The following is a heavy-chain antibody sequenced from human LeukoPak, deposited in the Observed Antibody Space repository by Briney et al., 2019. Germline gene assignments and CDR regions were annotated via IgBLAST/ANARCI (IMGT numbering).Heavy chain of an antibody. CDR1: GFSFSGYA. CDR2: ISGSGSHT. CDR3: AKDISGYYRPFDY. J-gene: IGHJ4*02. D-gene: IGHD3-22*01. V-gene: IGHV3-23*01. Sequence: GGSLRLSCAASGFSFSGYAMSWVRRAPGKGLEWVSSISGSGSHTYHADSVKGRFTISRDNSKNTLYLQMNSLRAEDTAVYYCAKDISGYYRPFDYWGQGTLVTVSS.